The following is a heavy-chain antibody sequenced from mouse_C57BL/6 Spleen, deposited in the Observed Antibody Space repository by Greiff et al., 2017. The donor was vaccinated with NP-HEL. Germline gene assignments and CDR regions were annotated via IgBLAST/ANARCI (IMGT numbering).Heavy chain of an antibody. J-gene: IGHJ1*03. D-gene: IGHD2-5*01. CDR2: TFYSGIT. CDR3: ARSYSNYGYFDV. Sequence: FPGNKLEYIGYTFYSGITYYNPSLESRTYITRDTSKNQFSLKLSSVTTEDTATYYCARSYSNYGYFDVWGTGTTVTVSS. V-gene: IGHV3-3*01.